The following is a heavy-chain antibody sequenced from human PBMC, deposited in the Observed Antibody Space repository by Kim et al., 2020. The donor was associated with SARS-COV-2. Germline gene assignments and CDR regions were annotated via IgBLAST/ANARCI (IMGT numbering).Heavy chain of an antibody. D-gene: IGHD4-4*01. Sequence: SETLSLTCAVYGGTLSGHHWSWIRQTPGKGLEWIGEINGSGRTNYNPSLKSRVIISGDTTKNQFSLNLSFVTAADTAAYYCWVTSVPDYWGQETLVTVSS. CDR3: WVTSVPDY. V-gene: IGHV4-34*08. CDR2: INGSGRT. J-gene: IGHJ4*02. CDR1: GGTLSGHH.